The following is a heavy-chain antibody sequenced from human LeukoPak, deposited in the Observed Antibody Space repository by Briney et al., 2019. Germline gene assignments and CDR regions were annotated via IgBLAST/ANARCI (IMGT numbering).Heavy chain of an antibody. D-gene: IGHD4-17*01. V-gene: IGHV3-38-3*01. CDR2: ISGGST. J-gene: IGHJ4*02. Sequence: GGSLRLSCAASGFTASSNEMSWVRQAPGKGLEWVSSISGGSTYYADSRKGRFTISRDNSKNALHLQMNSLRAEDTAVYYCKDPPTAGFDYWGQGTLVTVSS. CDR3: KDPPTAGFDY. CDR1: GFTASSNE.